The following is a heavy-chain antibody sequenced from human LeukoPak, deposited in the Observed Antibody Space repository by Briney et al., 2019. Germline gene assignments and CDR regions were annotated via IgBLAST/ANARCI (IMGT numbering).Heavy chain of an antibody. CDR3: ARCKLERRSRRYFDY. J-gene: IGHJ4*02. Sequence: ASVKVSCKASGYTFTSYYMHWVRQAPGQGLEWMGIINPSGGITSYAQKFQGRVTMTRDTSTSTVYMELSSLRSEDTAVYYCARCKLERRSRRYFDYWGQGTLVTVSS. V-gene: IGHV1-46*03. D-gene: IGHD1-1*01. CDR2: INPSGGIT. CDR1: GYTFTSYY.